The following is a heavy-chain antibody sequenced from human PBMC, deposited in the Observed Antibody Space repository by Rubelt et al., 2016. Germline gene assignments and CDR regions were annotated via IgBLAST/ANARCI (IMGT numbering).Heavy chain of an antibody. J-gene: IGHJ5*02. CDR3: VRYSTATMNHH. CDR2: ILNSGST. D-gene: IGHD2-21*02. Sequence: QLQLQESGPGLVKPSETLSLTCTVSGGSVGSSTYYWGWIRQPPGKGLEWIGSILNSGSTFYNPSLKSRVTMSVDTSKNQFSLRLSSATAADTAVYYCVRYSTATMNHHWGQGALVTVSS. V-gene: IGHV4-39*01. CDR1: GGSVGSSTYY.